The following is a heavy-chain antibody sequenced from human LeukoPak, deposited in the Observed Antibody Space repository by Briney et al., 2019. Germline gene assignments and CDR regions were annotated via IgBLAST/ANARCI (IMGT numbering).Heavy chain of an antibody. CDR3: TTYGSGRKFDY. D-gene: IGHD3-10*01. V-gene: IGHV3-48*01. Sequence: GGSLRLSCAASGFTFSSYSMMWVRQAPGKGLEWVSYISSSSTTIYYADSVKGRFTISRDDSTNTLYLQMNSLKSEDTAVYYCTTYGSGRKFDYWGQGILVTVPS. J-gene: IGHJ4*02. CDR2: ISSSSTTI. CDR1: GFTFSSYS.